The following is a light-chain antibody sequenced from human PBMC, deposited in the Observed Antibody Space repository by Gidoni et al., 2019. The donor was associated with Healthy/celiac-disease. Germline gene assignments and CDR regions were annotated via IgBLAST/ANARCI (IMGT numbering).Light chain of an antibody. CDR2: GAS. CDR3: QQYGSSPLT. CDR1: SDSSSY. J-gene: IGKJ4*01. Sequence: SDSSSYLAWYQQKPCQAPRLLIYGASSRATGIPDRFSGSGSGIDFTLTISRLEPEDFAVYYCQQYGSSPLTFGGXTKVEIK. V-gene: IGKV3-20*01.